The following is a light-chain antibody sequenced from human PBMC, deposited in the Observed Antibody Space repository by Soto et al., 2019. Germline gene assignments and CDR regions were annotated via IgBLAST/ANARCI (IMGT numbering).Light chain of an antibody. CDR3: QQYGRSPT. Sequence: EIVLTQSPATLSLSPGERGTLSCGASQTVNNNYLAWYQQKPGQAPRLLIYGVSSRATGIPDRFSGSGSATDFTLTISRLEPEDFAVYYCQQYGRSPTFGQGTRLEIK. J-gene: IGKJ5*01. CDR1: QTVNNNY. CDR2: GVS. V-gene: IGKV3-20*01.